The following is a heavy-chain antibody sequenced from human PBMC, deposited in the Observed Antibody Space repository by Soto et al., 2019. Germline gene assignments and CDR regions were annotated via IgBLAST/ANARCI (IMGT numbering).Heavy chain of an antibody. J-gene: IGHJ6*03. V-gene: IGHV1-2*02. Sequence: QVQLVQSGAEVKKPGASVTVSCRSSGDTFNDYYIHWVRQAPGQGLEWMGWINPNGGGTKNAQKFQGRVSMNRHTSIRTVYMQKSRLRSADTAVYYCARERGGATPTLYYYYFYMDVWGTGTTVTVSS. D-gene: IGHD5-12*01. CDR1: GDTFNDYY. CDR3: ARERGGATPTLYYYYFYMDV. CDR2: INPNGGGT.